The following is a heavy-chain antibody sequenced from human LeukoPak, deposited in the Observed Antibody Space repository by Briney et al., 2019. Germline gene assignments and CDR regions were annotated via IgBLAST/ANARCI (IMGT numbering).Heavy chain of an antibody. Sequence: GGSLRPSCAASGFTFSSYWMSWVRQAPGKGLEWVANIKQDGSEKYYVDSVKGRFTISRDNAKNSLYLQMNSLRAEDTAVYYCARVVRNIVVVPAAIRGGYFDYWGQGTLVTVSS. V-gene: IGHV3-7*01. CDR1: GFTFSSYW. CDR2: IKQDGSEK. CDR3: ARVVRNIVVVPAAIRGGYFDY. J-gene: IGHJ4*02. D-gene: IGHD2-2*01.